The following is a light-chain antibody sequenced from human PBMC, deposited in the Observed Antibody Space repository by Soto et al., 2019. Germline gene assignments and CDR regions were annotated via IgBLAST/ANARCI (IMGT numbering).Light chain of an antibody. Sequence: DMVITQSPLSLSVTPGEPASISCRSSQSLLHTSGDNYLDWYLQRPGQSPQLLIYLGSKRASGVSDRFSGSGSGTHFTLRISRVEAEDVGFYYCMQAQRIPPTLGQGTKVDIK. V-gene: IGKV2-28*01. CDR1: QSLLHTSGDNY. CDR3: MQAQRIPPT. J-gene: IGKJ1*01. CDR2: LGS.